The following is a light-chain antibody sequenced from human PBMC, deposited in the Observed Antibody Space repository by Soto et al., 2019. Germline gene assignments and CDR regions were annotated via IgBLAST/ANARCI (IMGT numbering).Light chain of an antibody. CDR2: GAS. CDR1: QSVSNN. J-gene: IGKJ4*01. V-gene: IGKV3-15*01. Sequence: EIVMTQSPATLSVSPGERATLSCRASQSVSNNLAWYQQKPGQAPRLLIYGASTRATDIPARFSGSGSGTEFTLTISSLQSEDFAVYYCQQYNSWPPLTLGGGTKVEIK. CDR3: QQYNSWPPLT.